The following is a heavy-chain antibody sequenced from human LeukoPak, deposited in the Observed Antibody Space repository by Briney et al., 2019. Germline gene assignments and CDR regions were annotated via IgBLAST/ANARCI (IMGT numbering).Heavy chain of an antibody. CDR3: ARNSVGGSFFDY. V-gene: IGHV3-30-3*01. CDR1: GVTLSSYV. J-gene: IGHJ4*02. CDR2: ISYDGTNK. Sequence: GGSLRLSCAASGVTLSSYVMHWVRQAPGKGLGWVAVISYDGTNKDYADSVKGRLTISRDNSKNTLYLQMNSLRPEDTAVYYCARNSVGGSFFDYWGQGILVTVSS. D-gene: IGHD3-16*01.